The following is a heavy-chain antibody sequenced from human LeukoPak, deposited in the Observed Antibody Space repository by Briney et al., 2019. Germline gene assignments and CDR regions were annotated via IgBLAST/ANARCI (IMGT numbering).Heavy chain of an antibody. CDR1: GYTFTSYG. J-gene: IGHJ4*02. CDR2: MSPNSGDT. D-gene: IGHD1-1*01. Sequence: GASVKVSCKASGYTFTSYGISWVRQAPGQGLEWMGWMSPNSGDTGYAQKFQGRVSMTRDIFKSTAYMELSSLRSEDTAIYYCASNPPNTGDFYYWGLGTLVTVSS. CDR3: ASNPPNTGDFYY. V-gene: IGHV1-8*02.